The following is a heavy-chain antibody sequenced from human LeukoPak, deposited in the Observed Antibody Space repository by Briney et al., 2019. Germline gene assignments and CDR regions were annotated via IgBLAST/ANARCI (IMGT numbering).Heavy chain of an antibody. CDR2: ISAYNGHT. CDR3: ARGGRWELPRPYAFDI. CDR1: GYTFTSYG. Sequence: ASVKVSCKASGYTFTSYGISWVRQAPGQGLEWMGWISAYNGHTNYAQKLQGRGTMTTDTSTSTAYMELRSLRSDDTAVYYCARGGRWELPRPYAFDIWGQGTMVTVSS. D-gene: IGHD1-26*01. J-gene: IGHJ3*02. V-gene: IGHV1-18*01.